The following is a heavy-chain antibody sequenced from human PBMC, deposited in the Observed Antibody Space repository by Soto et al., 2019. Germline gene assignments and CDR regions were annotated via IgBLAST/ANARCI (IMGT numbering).Heavy chain of an antibody. Sequence: QVQLVESGGGVVQPGRSLRLSCAASGFTFSNYGMHWVRQAPGKGLEWVAVIWYDGSNKYYADSVKGRFTISRDNSKNTPYLKMNSLSAEDTAVYYCARVYSSWYSDYWGQGTLVTVSS. CDR1: GFTFSNYG. CDR2: IWYDGSNK. D-gene: IGHD6-13*01. V-gene: IGHV3-33*01. CDR3: ARVYSSWYSDY. J-gene: IGHJ4*02.